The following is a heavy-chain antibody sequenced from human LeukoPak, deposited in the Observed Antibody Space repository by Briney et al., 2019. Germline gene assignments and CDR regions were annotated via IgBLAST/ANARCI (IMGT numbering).Heavy chain of an antibody. CDR1: GGSISSDNYY. CDR2: IYTSGST. V-gene: IGHV4-61*02. J-gene: IGHJ4*02. CDR3: ARNQRFLEWPLDY. Sequence: SETLSLTCTVSGGSISSDNYYWSWIRQPAGKGLEWIGRIYTSGSTNYNPSLKSRVTISVDTSKNQFSLKLSSVTAADTAVYYCARNQRFLEWPLDYWGQGTLVTVSS. D-gene: IGHD3-3*01.